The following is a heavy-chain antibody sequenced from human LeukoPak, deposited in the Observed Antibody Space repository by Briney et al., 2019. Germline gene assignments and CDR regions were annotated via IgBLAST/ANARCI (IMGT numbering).Heavy chain of an antibody. J-gene: IGHJ6*02. CDR2: IWYDGSNK. D-gene: IGHD2-2*01. V-gene: IGHV3-33*08. Sequence: GGSLRLSCAASGFTFSSYWMNWVRQAPGKGLEWVAVIWYDGSNKYYADSVKGRFTISRDNSKNTLYLQMNSLRAEDTAVYYCARDLSLIVVVPAAKAADYYYGMDVWGQGTTVTVSS. CDR1: GFTFSSYW. CDR3: ARDLSLIVVVPAAKAADYYYGMDV.